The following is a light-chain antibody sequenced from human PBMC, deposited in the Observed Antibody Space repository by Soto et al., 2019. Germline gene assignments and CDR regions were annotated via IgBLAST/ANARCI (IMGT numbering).Light chain of an antibody. CDR3: QQFSSYPLT. J-gene: IGKJ4*01. CDR2: GAS. V-gene: IGKV3-20*01. Sequence: EIVLTQSPGTLSLSPGERATLSCRASQSVSNNYLAWYQQKPGQAPRLLIYGASNRATGIPDRFSGGGSGTDFTLTISRLEPEDFAVYDCQQFSSYPLTVGGGTKVAIK. CDR1: QSVSNNY.